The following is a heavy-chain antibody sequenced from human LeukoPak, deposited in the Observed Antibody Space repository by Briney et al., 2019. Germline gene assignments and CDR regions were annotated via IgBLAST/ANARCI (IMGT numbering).Heavy chain of an antibody. CDR1: GGSISSYY. D-gene: IGHD1-1*01. CDR2: IYYSGST. CDR3: AREDTTRTVDY. Sequence: SGTLSLTCAVSGGSISSYYWSWIRQPPGKGLEWIGYIYYSGSTNYNPSLKSRVTISVDTSKNQFSLKLSSVTAADTAVYYCAREDTTRTVDYWGQGTLVTVSS. J-gene: IGHJ4*02. V-gene: IGHV4-59*01.